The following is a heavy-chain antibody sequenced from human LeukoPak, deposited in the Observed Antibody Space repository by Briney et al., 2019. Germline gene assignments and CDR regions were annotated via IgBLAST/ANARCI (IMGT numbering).Heavy chain of an antibody. J-gene: IGHJ4*02. CDR1: GFTFSSCS. D-gene: IGHD6-25*01. CDR3: ARAIAACFDY. CDR2: ISSSSSYI. Sequence: GGSLRLSCAASGFTFSSCSMNWVRQAPGKGLEWVSSISSSSSYIYYADSVKGRFTISRDNAKNSLYLQMNSLRAEDTAVYYCARAIAACFDYWGQGTLVTVSS. V-gene: IGHV3-21*01.